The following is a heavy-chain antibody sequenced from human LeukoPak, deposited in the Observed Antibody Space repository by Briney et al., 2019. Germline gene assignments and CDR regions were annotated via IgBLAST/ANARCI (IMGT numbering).Heavy chain of an antibody. CDR3: ASPYYDFWSGYYK. J-gene: IGHJ4*02. Sequence: PGGSLRPSCAASGFAFSSYAMSWVRQAPGKGLEWVSAISGSGGSTYYADSVKGRFTISRDNSKNTLYLQMNSLRAEDTAVYYCASPYYDFWSGYYKWGQGTLVTVSS. CDR1: GFAFSSYA. D-gene: IGHD3-3*01. CDR2: ISGSGGST. V-gene: IGHV3-23*01.